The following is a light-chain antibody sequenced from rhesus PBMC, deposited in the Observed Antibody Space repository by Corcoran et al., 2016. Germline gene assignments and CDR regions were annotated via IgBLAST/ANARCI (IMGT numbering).Light chain of an antibody. CDR2: KDS. CDR1: ENVNNY. Sequence: DIQMTQSPSSLSASVGDRVTITCRASENVNNYLNWYQQKPGKAPKLLIYKDSTLQSGGPSRFSGSGSVTDYTFTISSLQPEDVATYYCQHGYGTPLTFGGGTKVEIE. CDR3: QHGYGTPLT. J-gene: IGKJ4*01. V-gene: IGKV1-74*01.